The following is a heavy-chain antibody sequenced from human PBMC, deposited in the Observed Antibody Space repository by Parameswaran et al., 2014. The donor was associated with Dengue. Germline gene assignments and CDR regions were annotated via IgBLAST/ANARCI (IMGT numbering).Heavy chain of an antibody. V-gene: IGHV5-51*01. Sequence: VRQMPGKGLEWVGTIYPGDSNVRYSPSFQGQVTISADKSISTAYLQWSSLKASDTAIYYCATIDYYHYYGMDVWGQGTTVTVSS. D-gene: IGHD3-10*01. J-gene: IGHJ6*02. CDR3: ATIDYYHYYGMDV. CDR2: IYPGDSNV.